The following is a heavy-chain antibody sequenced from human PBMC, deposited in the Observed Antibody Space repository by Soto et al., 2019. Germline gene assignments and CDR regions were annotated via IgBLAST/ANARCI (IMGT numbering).Heavy chain of an antibody. CDR3: ARDPYSGLDY. CDR1: VFTFSSYS. Sequence: WGSLRLSCSASVFTFSSYSMNWVRQAPGKGLEWVSSISSSSSYIYYADSVKGRFTISRDNAKNSLYLQMNSLRAEDTAVYYCARDPYSGLDYWGQGTLVTVSS. J-gene: IGHJ4*02. V-gene: IGHV3-21*01. D-gene: IGHD1-1*01. CDR2: ISSSSSYI.